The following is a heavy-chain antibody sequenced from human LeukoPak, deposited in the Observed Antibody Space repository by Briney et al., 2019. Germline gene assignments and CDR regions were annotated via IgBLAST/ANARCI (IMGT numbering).Heavy chain of an antibody. V-gene: IGHV3-30*04. CDR2: ISYDGSNK. Sequence: GRSLRLSCAASGFTFSSYAMHWVRQAPGKGLEWVAVISYDGSNKYYADSVKGRFTISRDNSKNTLYLQMNSLRAEDTAVYYCAGVPYYDILTGYPFDYWGQGTLVTVSS. J-gene: IGHJ4*01. D-gene: IGHD3-9*01. CDR3: AGVPYYDILTGYPFDY. CDR1: GFTFSSYA.